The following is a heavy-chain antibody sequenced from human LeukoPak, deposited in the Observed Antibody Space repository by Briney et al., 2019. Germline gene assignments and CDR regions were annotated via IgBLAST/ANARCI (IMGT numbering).Heavy chain of an antibody. J-gene: IGHJ5*02. CDR3: ARDHLGSARFNWFDP. CDR1: GGSISSSSYY. Sequence: SETLSLTCTVSGGSISSSSYYWGWIRQPPGKGLEWIGSIYYSGSTYYNPSLKSRVTISVDTPKNQFSLKLSSVTAADTAVYYCARDHLGSARFNWFDPWGQGTLVTVSS. D-gene: IGHD6-6*01. V-gene: IGHV4-39*07. CDR2: IYYSGST.